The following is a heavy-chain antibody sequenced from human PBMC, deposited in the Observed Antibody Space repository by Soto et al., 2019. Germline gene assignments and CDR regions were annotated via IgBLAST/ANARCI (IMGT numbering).Heavy chain of an antibody. CDR1: GFTFSDYS. CDR3: ASCSGMQGIATSAITY. J-gene: IGHJ4*02. CDR2: ISGSSTYI. V-gene: IGHV3-21*01. D-gene: IGHD6-13*01. Sequence: GGSLRLSCAASGFTFSDYSMNWVRQAPGKGLEWVSSISGSSTYISYGDSVRGRFTISRDNAKNLLYLQMNSLRAEDTAMYYCASCSGMQGIATSAITYWGEGTPVTVPS.